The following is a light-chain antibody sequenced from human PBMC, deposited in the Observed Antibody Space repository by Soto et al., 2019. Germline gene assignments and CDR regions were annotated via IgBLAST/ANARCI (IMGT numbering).Light chain of an antibody. J-gene: IGKJ2*01. CDR2: AAS. Sequence: DIQMTQSPSSLSASVGDRVTITCRASQSISSYLNWYQQKPGKAPKLLIYAASSLPSGVPSRFSGSGSGTDFTLTISSLQPEDFATYYCQQSYSTQYTFGQGTKLEIK. CDR3: QQSYSTQYT. CDR1: QSISSY. V-gene: IGKV1-39*01.